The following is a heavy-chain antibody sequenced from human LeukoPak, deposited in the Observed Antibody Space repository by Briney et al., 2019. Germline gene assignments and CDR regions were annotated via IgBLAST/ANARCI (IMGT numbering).Heavy chain of an antibody. CDR1: GGSISSSSYY. Sequence: SETLSLTCTVSGGSISSSSYYWGWIRQSPGKGLEWIGSIYYSGSTYYSPSLKSRVTISVDTSKNQFSLKLSSVTAADTAVYYCARHEYGGSVDYWGQGTLVTVSS. CDR2: IYYSGST. CDR3: ARHEYGGSVDY. V-gene: IGHV4-39*01. J-gene: IGHJ4*02. D-gene: IGHD4/OR15-4a*01.